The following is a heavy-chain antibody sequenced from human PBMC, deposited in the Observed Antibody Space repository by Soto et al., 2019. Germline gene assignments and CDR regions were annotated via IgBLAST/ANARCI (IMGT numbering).Heavy chain of an antibody. CDR1: GGSISSSSYY. CDR2: IYYSGST. D-gene: IGHD5-18*01. J-gene: IGHJ6*02. V-gene: IGHV4-39*01. Sequence: SETLSLTCTVSGGSISSSSYYWGWIRQPPGKGLEWIGSIYYSGSTYYNPSLKSRVTISVDTSKNQFSLKLSSVTAADTAVYYCARTPGYSYGLYGMDVWGQGTTVTVSS. CDR3: ARTPGYSYGLYGMDV.